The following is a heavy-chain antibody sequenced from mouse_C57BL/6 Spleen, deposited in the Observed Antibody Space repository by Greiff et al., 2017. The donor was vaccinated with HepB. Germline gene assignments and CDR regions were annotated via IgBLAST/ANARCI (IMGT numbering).Heavy chain of an antibody. J-gene: IGHJ2*01. CDR2: IDPETGGT. CDR1: GYTFTDYE. Sequence: VQRVESGAELVRPGASVTLSCKASGYTFTDYEMHWVKQTPVHGLEWIGAIDPETGGTAYNQKFKGKAILTADKSSSTAYMELRSLTSEDSAVYYCTRKTGGSSYYFDYWGQGTTLTVSS. V-gene: IGHV1-15*01. D-gene: IGHD1-1*01. CDR3: TRKTGGSSYYFDY.